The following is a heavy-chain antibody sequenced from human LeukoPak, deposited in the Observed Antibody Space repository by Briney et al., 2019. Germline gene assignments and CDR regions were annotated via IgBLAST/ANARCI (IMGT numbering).Heavy chain of an antibody. CDR3: ARDHRFAFDN. J-gene: IGHJ4*01. CDR1: GFNFIDYS. Sequence: GGSLRLSCVASGFNFIDYSMNWVRQAPGKGLEWISYIGISSGNTKYADSVKGRFTISRDKARNSPYLQMNSLRVEDTAVYYCARDHRFAFDNWGHGTLVTVSS. CDR2: IGISSGNT. V-gene: IGHV3-48*01.